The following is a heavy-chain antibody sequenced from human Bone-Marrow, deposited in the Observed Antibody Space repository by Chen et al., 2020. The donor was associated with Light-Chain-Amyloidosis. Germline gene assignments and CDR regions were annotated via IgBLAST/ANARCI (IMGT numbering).Heavy chain of an antibody. J-gene: IGHJ3*02. CDR2: ISGSGGRR. CDR3: AKDISYDDILPGYPADAFDI. Sequence: EVQLVESGGGLLQRGGSLRLSCAASGFAFSSYAMRWVRQAPGKGLEWVSTISGSGGRRYYGDSVKGRLTISRENSKNALFVQMNSLRAEDTAVYYCAKDISYDDILPGYPADAFDIWGQGTMVTVSS. V-gene: IGHV3-23*04. D-gene: IGHD3-9*01. CDR1: GFAFSSYA.